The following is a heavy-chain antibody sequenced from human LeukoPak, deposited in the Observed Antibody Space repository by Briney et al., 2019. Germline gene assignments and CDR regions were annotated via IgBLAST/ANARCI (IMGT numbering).Heavy chain of an antibody. V-gene: IGHV5-51*01. CDR3: ARHVGDFWSCFSIDS. CDR1: GYDFSDYW. CDR2: IYPGDPET. Sequence: GESQKISCKGFGYDFSDYWMTWVRQKPGKGLEWMGIIYPGDPETRYGPSFQGQVTISADKSINTAYLHWSSLKASDTAMYYCARHVGDFWSCFSIDSWGQGTLVTVSS. D-gene: IGHD3-3*01. J-gene: IGHJ4*02.